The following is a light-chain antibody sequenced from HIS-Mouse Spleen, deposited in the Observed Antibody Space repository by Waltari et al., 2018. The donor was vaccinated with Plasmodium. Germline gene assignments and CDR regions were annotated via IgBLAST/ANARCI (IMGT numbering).Light chain of an antibody. Sequence: EIVMTQSPATLSVSPGGRATLSCRASQSVSSNLAWYQQKHGQAPRLLIYGASTRATGIPARFSGSGSWTEFTLTISSLQSEDFAVYYCQQYNNWSFTFGPGTKVDIK. CDR3: QQYNNWSFT. J-gene: IGKJ3*01. CDR2: GAS. CDR1: QSVSSN. V-gene: IGKV3-15*01.